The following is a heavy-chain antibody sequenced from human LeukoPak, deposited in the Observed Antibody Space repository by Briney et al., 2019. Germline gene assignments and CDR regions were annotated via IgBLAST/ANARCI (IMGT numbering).Heavy chain of an antibody. Sequence: GGSLRLSCTASGFPLSSYSINWVRQAPGKGLEWISYISSSSSNIYYLDSVQGRLTVSRDNERNSLFLQIDSPGAGDTAVYYCVRVKGTYFDYWGQGSLVTVSS. CDR3: VRVKGTYFDY. CDR1: GFPLSSYS. D-gene: IGHD1-1*01. J-gene: IGHJ4*02. V-gene: IGHV3-48*01. CDR2: ISSSSSNI.